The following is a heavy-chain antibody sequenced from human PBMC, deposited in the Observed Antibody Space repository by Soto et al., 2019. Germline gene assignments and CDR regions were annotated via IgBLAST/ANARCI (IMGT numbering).Heavy chain of an antibody. D-gene: IGHD6-19*01. J-gene: IGHJ6*02. Sequence: GGSLRLSCAASGFTFSSYAMHWVRQAPGKGLEWVAVISYDGSNKYYADSVKGQFTISRDNSKNTLYLQMNSLRAEDTAVYYCARGRQWLVLSYYGMDVWGQGTTVTVSS. V-gene: IGHV3-30-3*01. CDR2: ISYDGSNK. CDR1: GFTFSSYA. CDR3: ARGRQWLVLSYYGMDV.